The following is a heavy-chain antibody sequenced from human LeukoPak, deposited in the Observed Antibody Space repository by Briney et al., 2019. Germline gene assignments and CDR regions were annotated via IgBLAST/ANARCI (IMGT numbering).Heavy chain of an antibody. J-gene: IGHJ4*02. V-gene: IGHV3-48*01. Sequence: GGSLRLSCAASGFSFSNYNMNWVRQAPGKGLEWVSYISSSSSSIYYPDSVKGRFTISRDNAKNSLYLQVNSLRAGDTAVYYCARDGRGFYSDYWGQGTLVTVSS. D-gene: IGHD2-15*01. CDR2: ISSSSSSI. CDR1: GFSFSNYN. CDR3: ARDGRGFYSDY.